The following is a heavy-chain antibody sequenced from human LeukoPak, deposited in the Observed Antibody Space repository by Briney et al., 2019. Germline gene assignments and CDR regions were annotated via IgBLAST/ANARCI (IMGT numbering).Heavy chain of an antibody. CDR2: IYGSGST. CDR1: GGSISSYY. CDR3: ARVTYGMDV. J-gene: IGHJ6*02. V-gene: IGHV4-59*01. Sequence: SETLSLTCTVSGGSISSYYWSWIRQPPGKGLEWIGHIYGSGSTNYNPSLKSRVTLSVDTSKNQFSLKLSSVTAADTAVYYCARVTYGMDVWGQGTTVTVSS.